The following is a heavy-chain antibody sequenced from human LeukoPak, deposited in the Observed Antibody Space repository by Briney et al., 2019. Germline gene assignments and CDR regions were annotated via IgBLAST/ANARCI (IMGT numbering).Heavy chain of an antibody. CDR2: IYYSGRT. J-gene: IGHJ3*02. CDR3: ARGPPDCSSTSCYAFDAFDI. V-gene: IGHV4-59*12. CDR1: GGSISSYY. Sequence: PSETLSLTCSVSGGSISSYYWSWIRQPPGRGLEWIGYIYYSGRTSYNPSLKSRVTISVDTSKNQFSLRLSSVTAADTAVYYCARGPPDCSSTSCYAFDAFDIWGQGTMVTVSS. D-gene: IGHD2-2*01.